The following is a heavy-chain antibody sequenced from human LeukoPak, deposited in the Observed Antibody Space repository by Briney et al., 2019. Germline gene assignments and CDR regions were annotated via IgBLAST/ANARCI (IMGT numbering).Heavy chain of an antibody. J-gene: IGHJ4*02. CDR3: ARSELLWFGGVNSGFDY. V-gene: IGHV4-31*03. CDR2: IYYSGST. CDR1: GGSISSGGYY. Sequence: SSQTLSLTCTVSGGSISSGGYYWSWIRQHPGKGLEWIVYIYYSGSTYYNPSLKSRVTISVDTSKNQFSLKLSSVTAADTAVYYCARSELLWFGGVNSGFDYWGQGTLVTVSS. D-gene: IGHD3-10*01.